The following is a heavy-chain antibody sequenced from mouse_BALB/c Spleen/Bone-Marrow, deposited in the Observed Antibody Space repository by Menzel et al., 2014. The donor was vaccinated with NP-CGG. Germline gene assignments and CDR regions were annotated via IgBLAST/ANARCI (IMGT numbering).Heavy chain of an antibody. D-gene: IGHD1-1*01. Sequence: EVQLQQSGGGLVQPGGSLKLSCAASGFDFXRYWMSWVRQAPGKGLEWIGEINPDSSTINYTPSLKDKFIISRDNAKNTLYLQMSKVRSEDTALYYCARLNYYGSLFVWGAGTTVTVSS. CDR3: ARLNYYGSLFV. V-gene: IGHV4-1*02. CDR2: INPDSSTI. CDR1: GFDFXRYW. J-gene: IGHJ1*01.